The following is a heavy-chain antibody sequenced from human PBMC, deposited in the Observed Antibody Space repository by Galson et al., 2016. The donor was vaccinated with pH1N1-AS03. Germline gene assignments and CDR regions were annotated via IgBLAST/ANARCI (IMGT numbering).Heavy chain of an antibody. D-gene: IGHD2-2*01. CDR3: AKGRTQWCTGPSCYSYYIDN. J-gene: IGHJ4*02. CDR1: GGTLNNYA. Sequence: SVKVSCKASGGTLNNYAVNWVRQAPGQGLEWMGGISPIFGSANHAQKFQGRVTITADIFTNTAYMELSGLNSVTAADTAVYYCAKGRTQWCTGPSCYSYYIDNWGQGTLVTVSS. CDR2: ISPIFGSA. V-gene: IGHV1-69*06.